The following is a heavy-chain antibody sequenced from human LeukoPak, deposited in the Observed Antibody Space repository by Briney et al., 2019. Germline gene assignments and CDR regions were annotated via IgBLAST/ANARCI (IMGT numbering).Heavy chain of an antibody. CDR2: IYYSGNT. D-gene: IGHD1-1*01. J-gene: IGHJ6*03. CDR3: ARVTGGNWNYYYYYMDV. Sequence: SETLSLTCTVSGGSISSDSYYLGWIRPPPGKGLEWMGHIYYSGNTYYNPSLKSRVTISVDTSKNQFSLRLSSVTAADTAVYYCARVTGGNWNYYYYYMDVWGKGTTVTVSS. CDR1: GGSISSDSYY. V-gene: IGHV4-39*07.